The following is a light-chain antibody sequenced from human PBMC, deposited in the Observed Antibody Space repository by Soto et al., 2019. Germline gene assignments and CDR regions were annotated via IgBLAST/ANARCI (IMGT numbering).Light chain of an antibody. CDR1: QIISNH. Sequence: DRQMTHSPSSLSASVEDRVIIACVASQIISNHLNWYQQKPGKAPKLLIFAASSLQSGVPSRFSGSRSGPDFTLTISSLQPEDFATYYCQQSYSSPPTFGQGTKVDI. J-gene: IGKJ1*01. V-gene: IGKV1-39*01. CDR3: QQSYSSPPT. CDR2: AAS.